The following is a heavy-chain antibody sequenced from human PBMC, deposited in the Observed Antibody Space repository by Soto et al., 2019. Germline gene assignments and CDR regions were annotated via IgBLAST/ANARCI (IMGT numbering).Heavy chain of an antibody. V-gene: IGHV1-3*01. D-gene: IGHD3-10*01. CDR2: INAGNGNR. Sequence: QVQLVQSGAEVKKPGASVKVSCKASGYTFTSYAMHWVRQAPGQRLEWMGWINAGNGNRKYSQKFQGXVXIXRHXTASTAYTELSSLRSEDTAVYYCARDPSGYYGMDVWGQGTTVTVSS. CDR1: GYTFTSYA. CDR3: ARDPSGYYGMDV. J-gene: IGHJ6*02.